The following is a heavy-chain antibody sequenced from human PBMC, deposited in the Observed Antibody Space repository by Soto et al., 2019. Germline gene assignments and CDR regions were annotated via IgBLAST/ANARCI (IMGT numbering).Heavy chain of an antibody. V-gene: IGHV4-39*01. Sequence: SETLSLTCTVSGVSLSSSVYYWGWIRQPPGEGLEWIGSIFYTGVTYYNPSLKTRVTISIDTSKNHFSLTLTSVTAPDTAVYFCPRHATSFDLRGRGTMVTVSS. J-gene: IGHJ3*01. CDR2: IFYTGVT. CDR1: GVSLSSSVYY. CDR3: PRHATSFDL.